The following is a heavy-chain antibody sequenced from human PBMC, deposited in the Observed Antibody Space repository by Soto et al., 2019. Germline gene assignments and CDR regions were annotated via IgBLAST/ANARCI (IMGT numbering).Heavy chain of an antibody. J-gene: IGHJ6*02. CDR2: MNPNSGNT. D-gene: IGHD3-3*01. V-gene: IGHV1-8*01. CDR1: GYTFTSYD. CDR3: ARGWYYDFWSGYYTRLGGFYGMDV. Sequence: VASVKVSCKASGYTFTSYDINWVRQATGQGLEWMGWMNPNSGNTGYAQKFQGRVTMTRNTSISTAYMELSSLRSEDTAVYYCARGWYYDFWSGYYTRLGGFYGMDVWGQGTTVTVSS.